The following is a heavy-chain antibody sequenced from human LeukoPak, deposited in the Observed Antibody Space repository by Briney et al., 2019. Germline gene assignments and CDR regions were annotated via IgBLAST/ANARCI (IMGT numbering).Heavy chain of an antibody. CDR2: INPSSGGT. Sequence: ASVKVSCKASGYTFTGYSMHWVRQAPGQGLERMGWINPSSGGTNYAQKFQDRVTMTRDTSINTAYMELRRLRSDDTAVYYCARYSYGSSHAFDIWGQGTMVTVSS. D-gene: IGHD5-18*01. CDR3: ARYSYGSSHAFDI. V-gene: IGHV1-2*02. J-gene: IGHJ3*02. CDR1: GYTFTGYS.